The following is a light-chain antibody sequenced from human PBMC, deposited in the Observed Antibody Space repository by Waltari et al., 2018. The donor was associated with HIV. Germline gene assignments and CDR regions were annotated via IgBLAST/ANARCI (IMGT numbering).Light chain of an antibody. Sequence: NFMLTQPHSVSESPGKTVTISCTRSSGSIASNYVPWYPQPPGSAPTTVIYEDNQRPSGVPDRFSGSIDSSSNSASLTISGLKTEDEADYYCQSYDSSNQDWVFGGGTKLTVL. CDR2: EDN. CDR1: SGSIASNY. CDR3: QSYDSSNQDWV. V-gene: IGLV6-57*03. J-gene: IGLJ3*02.